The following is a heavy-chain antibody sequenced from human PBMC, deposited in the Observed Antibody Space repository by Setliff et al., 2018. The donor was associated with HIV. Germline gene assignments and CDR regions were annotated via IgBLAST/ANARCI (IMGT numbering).Heavy chain of an antibody. CDR1: GFSFSSYG. CDR2: ISPSGSTT. D-gene: IGHD6-19*01. Sequence: QPGGSLRLSCATSGFSFSSYGMSWVRQAPGKGLEWVSSISPSGSTTYYADSVKGRFTFSRDNSKNTLYLQMNSLRAEDTAVYYCAKGIRIAVAGGYYYYYPVDVWGQGTTVTVSS. CDR3: AKGIRIAVAGGYYYYYPVDV. V-gene: IGHV3-23*01. J-gene: IGHJ6*02.